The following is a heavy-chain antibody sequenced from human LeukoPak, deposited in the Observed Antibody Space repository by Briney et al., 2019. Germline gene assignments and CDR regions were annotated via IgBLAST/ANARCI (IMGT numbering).Heavy chain of an antibody. D-gene: IGHD3-9*01. J-gene: IGHJ4*02. V-gene: IGHV3-11*01. Sequence: NAGGSLRLSCAASGFTFSDYYMSWIRQAPGKGLEWVSYISSRSNTIYYADSVKGRFTISRDNAKNSLYLHMNSLRSEDTAVYYCARWGRTYNILTGYSYWGQGTLVTVSS. CDR2: ISSRSNTI. CDR3: ARWGRTYNILTGYSY. CDR1: GFTFSDYY.